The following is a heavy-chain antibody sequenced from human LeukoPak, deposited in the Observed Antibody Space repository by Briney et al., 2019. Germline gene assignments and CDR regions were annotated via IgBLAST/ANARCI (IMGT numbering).Heavy chain of an antibody. Sequence: GGSLRLSCAASGFTFSSYGMHWVRQAPGKGLEWVAVIWYDGSNKYYADSVKGRFTISRDNSENTLSLQMNSLRAEDTAVYYCARDSHGMDVWGKGTTVTVSS. CDR3: ARDSHGMDV. CDR1: GFTFSSYG. J-gene: IGHJ6*04. V-gene: IGHV3-33*01. CDR2: IWYDGSNK.